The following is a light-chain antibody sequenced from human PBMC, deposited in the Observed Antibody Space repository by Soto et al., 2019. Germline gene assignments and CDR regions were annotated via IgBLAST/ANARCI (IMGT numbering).Light chain of an antibody. CDR3: SSFTSSSTLVV. J-gene: IGLJ7*01. Sequence: QSALTQPASVSGSPGQSITISCTGTSSDVGTYNFVSWYQQHPGTVPKLIIFDVSNRPPGVSYRFSGSKSGNTASLTISGRQEEEEADDYCSSFTSSSTLVVFGGGTQLTVL. V-gene: IGLV2-14*03. CDR1: SSDVGTYNF. CDR2: DVS.